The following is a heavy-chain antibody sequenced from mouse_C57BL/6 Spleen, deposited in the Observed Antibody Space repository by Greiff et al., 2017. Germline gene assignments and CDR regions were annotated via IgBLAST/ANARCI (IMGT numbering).Heavy chain of an antibody. D-gene: IGHD2-12*01. CDR3: ARPYNNDEFAY. CDR1: GFTFSDYG. J-gene: IGHJ3*01. Sequence: EVQLVESGGGLVKPGGSLKLSCAASGFTFSDYGMHWVRQAPEKGLEWVAYISSGSSTIYYADTVKGRFTISSDNAKNTLFLQMTSLRSEDTAMYYCARPYNNDEFAYWGQGTLVTVSA. CDR2: ISSGSSTI. V-gene: IGHV5-17*01.